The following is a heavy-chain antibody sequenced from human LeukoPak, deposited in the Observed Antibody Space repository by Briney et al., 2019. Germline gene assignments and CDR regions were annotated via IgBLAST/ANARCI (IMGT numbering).Heavy chain of an antibody. J-gene: IGHJ4*02. V-gene: IGHV3-21*05. CDR2: ISSSSSYI. CDR3: ARDFSGTAPPLFDY. D-gene: IGHD3-10*01. Sequence: GGSLRLSCAASGFTFSSYEMNWVRQAPGKGLEWVSYISSSSSYIYYADSVKGRFTISRDNAKNSLYLQMNSLRAEDTAVYYCARDFSGTAPPLFDYWGQGTLVTVSS. CDR1: GFTFSSYE.